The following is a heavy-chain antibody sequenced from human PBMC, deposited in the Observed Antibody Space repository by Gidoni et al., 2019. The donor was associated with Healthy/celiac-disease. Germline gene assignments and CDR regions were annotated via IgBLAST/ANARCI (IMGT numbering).Heavy chain of an antibody. CDR3: AKVQGPYYDFWSGTQDGGPFDP. V-gene: IGHV3-23*01. D-gene: IGHD3-3*01. CDR2: ISGSGGST. Sequence: EVQLLESGGGLVQPGGSLSLSWAASGCTFSSYATRWVRQAPGQGLEWVSAISGSGGSTYYADSVKGRFTISRDNSKNTLYLQMNSLRAEDTAVYYCAKVQGPYYDFWSGTQDGGPFDPWGQGTLVTVSS. J-gene: IGHJ5*02. CDR1: GCTFSSYA.